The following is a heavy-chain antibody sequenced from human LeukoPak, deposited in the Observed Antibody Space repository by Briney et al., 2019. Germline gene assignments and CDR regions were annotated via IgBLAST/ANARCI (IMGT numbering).Heavy chain of an antibody. V-gene: IGHV1-18*01. CDR3: ARDSHGERFGGEKPWDAFDI. Sequence: ASVKVSCKASGYTFTSYGISWVRQAPGQGLEWMGWISAYNGNTNYAQKLQGRVTMTTDTSTSTAYMELRSLRSDDTAVYYCARDSHGERFGGEKPWDAFDIWGQGTMVAVSS. CDR2: ISAYNGNT. D-gene: IGHD3-10*01. J-gene: IGHJ3*02. CDR1: GYTFTSYG.